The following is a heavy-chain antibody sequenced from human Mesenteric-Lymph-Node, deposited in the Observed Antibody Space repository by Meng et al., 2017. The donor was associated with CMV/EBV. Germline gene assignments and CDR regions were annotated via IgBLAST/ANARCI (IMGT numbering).Heavy chain of an antibody. CDR3: ARGYCRGSNCAFDS. V-gene: IGHV3-48*03. D-gene: IGHD2-15*01. J-gene: IGHJ5*01. CDR1: GFIFSNYE. CDR2: TSSSGTTI. Sequence: GGSLRLSCAASGFIFSNYEMNWVRQAPGKGLEWVSNTSSSGTTIYYADSVKGRFTISRDNAENSLYLQMSSLRVEDTALYYCARGYCRGSNCAFDSWGQGTLVTVSS.